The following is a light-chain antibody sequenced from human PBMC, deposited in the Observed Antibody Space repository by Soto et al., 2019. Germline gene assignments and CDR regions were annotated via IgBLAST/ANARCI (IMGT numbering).Light chain of an antibody. CDR3: SSYTSSTAPYD. J-gene: IGLJ1*01. CDR1: SSDVGDFYY. V-gene: IGLV2-14*01. Sequence: SVLTQPASVSGSPGQTITISCTGTSSDVGDFYYVSWYQQHPVKAPKLIIYEVTNRPSGVSDRFSASKSGTTASLTISGLQAEDEADYYISSYTSSTAPYDLGNGTKVTV. CDR2: EVT.